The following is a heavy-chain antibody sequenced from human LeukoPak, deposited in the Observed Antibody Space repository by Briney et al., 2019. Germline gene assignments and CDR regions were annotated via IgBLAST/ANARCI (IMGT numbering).Heavy chain of an antibody. Sequence: ASVKVSCKASGYTFTDYYIHWVRQAPGQGLEWMGRINPNSGVTNYAQKFQGRVTMTRDTSISTAYMELTRLRPDDTAIYYCARDIVGPSGIWGQGTMVTVSS. CDR2: INPNSGVT. CDR3: ARDIVGPSGI. CDR1: GYTFTDYY. V-gene: IGHV1-2*06. J-gene: IGHJ3*02. D-gene: IGHD1-26*01.